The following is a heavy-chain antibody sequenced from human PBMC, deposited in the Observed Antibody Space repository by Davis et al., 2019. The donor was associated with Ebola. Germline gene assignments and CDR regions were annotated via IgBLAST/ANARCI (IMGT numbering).Heavy chain of an antibody. D-gene: IGHD5-24*01. CDR1: GFSFSDYY. J-gene: IGHJ4*02. CDR3: ARGPRKMATTNFDY. CDR2: ISISSGFT. Sequence: GESLKISCAASGFSFSDYYMSCICQAPGKGLEWVSYISISSGFTNYADSVKGRFTISRDNAKNSLYLQMNSLRAEDTAVYYCARGPRKMATTNFDYWGQGTLVTVSS. V-gene: IGHV3-11*06.